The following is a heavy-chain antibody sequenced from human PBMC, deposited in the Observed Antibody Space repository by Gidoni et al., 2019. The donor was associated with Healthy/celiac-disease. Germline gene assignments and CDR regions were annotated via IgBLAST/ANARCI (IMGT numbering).Heavy chain of an antibody. V-gene: IGHV1-2*02. CDR2: INPNGGVT. J-gene: IGHJ4*02. Sequence: QVQLVQSGAEVQTPGASVKVYCKTSGYAFIDYSMHWGRQAPGQGLEWMGWINPNGGVTNYAQKFQGRVTVTRDTSISTAYMELSRLRSDDTAVYYCARGGITIFGAIDYWGQGSLVTVSS. CDR3: ARGGITIFGAIDY. D-gene: IGHD3-3*01. CDR1: GYAFIDYS.